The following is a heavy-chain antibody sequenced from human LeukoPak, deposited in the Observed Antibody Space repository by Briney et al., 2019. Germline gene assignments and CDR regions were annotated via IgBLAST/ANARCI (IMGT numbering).Heavy chain of an antibody. CDR1: GFTFSTYW. Sequence: GGSLRLSCAASGFTFSTYWMHWVRQAPGKGLVWVSRINRDGSSTSYADSVKGRFTISRDNAKNTLYLQMNSLRAEDTAVYYCARDRETYYDIMTGYYTLGDAFDIWGQGTMVTVSS. V-gene: IGHV3-74*01. CDR2: INRDGSST. J-gene: IGHJ3*02. CDR3: ARDRETYYDIMTGYYTLGDAFDI. D-gene: IGHD3-9*01.